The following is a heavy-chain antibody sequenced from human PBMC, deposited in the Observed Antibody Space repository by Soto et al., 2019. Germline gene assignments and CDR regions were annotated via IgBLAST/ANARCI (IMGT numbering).Heavy chain of an antibody. V-gene: IGHV3-7*03. CDR2: IKQDGSEK. Sequence: GGSLRLSCAASGFTFSSYWMSWVRQAPGKGLEWVANIKQDGSEKYYVDSVKGRFTISRDNAKNSLYLQMNSLRAEDTAVYYCARDPTYYYDSLNWFDPWGQGTLVTVSS. CDR3: ARDPTYYYDSLNWFDP. J-gene: IGHJ5*02. CDR1: GFTFSSYW. D-gene: IGHD3-22*01.